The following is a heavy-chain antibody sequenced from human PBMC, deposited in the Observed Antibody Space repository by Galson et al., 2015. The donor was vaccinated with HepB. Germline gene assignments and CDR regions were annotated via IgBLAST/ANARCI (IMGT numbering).Heavy chain of an antibody. D-gene: IGHD3-3*01. Sequence: SVKVSCKASGYTFTSYGISWVRRAPGQGLEWMGWISAYNGNTNYAQKLQGRVTMTTDTSTSTAYMELRSLRSDDTAVYYCARDYDGHLAAADIWGQGTMVTVSS. CDR3: ARDYDGHLAAADI. CDR2: ISAYNGNT. J-gene: IGHJ3*02. CDR1: GYTFTSYG. V-gene: IGHV1-18*01.